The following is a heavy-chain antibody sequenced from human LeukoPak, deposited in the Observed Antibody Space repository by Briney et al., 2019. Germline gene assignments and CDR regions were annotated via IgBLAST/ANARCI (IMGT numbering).Heavy chain of an antibody. V-gene: IGHV3-66*01. D-gene: IGHD3-10*01. Sequence: GGSLRLSCVVSGFTVVSNYMTWGRQAPGEGLEWGSVIYSGGTTKYADSVKGRFTISRDNSKSTLYVQMNSPRAEDTAVYYCARGGFYGSGSLDYWGQGTLVTVSS. CDR2: IYSGGTT. CDR3: ARGGFYGSGSLDY. CDR1: GFTVVSNY. J-gene: IGHJ4*02.